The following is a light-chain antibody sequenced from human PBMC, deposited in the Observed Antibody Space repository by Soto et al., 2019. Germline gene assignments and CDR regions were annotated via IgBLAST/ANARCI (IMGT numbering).Light chain of an antibody. CDR2: DVL. CDR3: CSYAGSYTVV. CDR1: SSDVGGYNS. J-gene: IGLJ2*01. V-gene: IGLV2-11*01. Sequence: QPALTQPRSVSGSPGQSVTISCTGTSSDVGGYNSVSWYQQHPGKVPKLMIYDVLKRPSGVPDRFSGSKSGNTASLTISGLQAEDEADYYCCSYAGSYTVVFGGGTKLTVL.